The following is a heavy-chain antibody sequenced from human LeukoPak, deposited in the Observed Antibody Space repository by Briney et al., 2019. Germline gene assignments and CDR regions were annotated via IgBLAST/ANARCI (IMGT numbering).Heavy chain of an antibody. Sequence: GGSLRLSCAASGFTFSHYSMNWVRQTPGKGLEWVAVIWSDGSDKYYADSVKGRFTISRDNSKNTLFLQMISLRVEDTSVYYCARGSGRTSDFDYWGQGTLVTVSS. V-gene: IGHV3-33*08. CDR1: GFTFSHYS. J-gene: IGHJ4*02. CDR2: IWSDGSDK. CDR3: ARGSGRTSDFDY. D-gene: IGHD1-26*01.